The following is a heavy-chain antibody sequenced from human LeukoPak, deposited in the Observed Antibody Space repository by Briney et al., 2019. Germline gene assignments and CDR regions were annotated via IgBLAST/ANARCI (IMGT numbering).Heavy chain of an antibody. CDR2: INPNSGGT. CDR3: ARAPGAFEI. Sequence: GTSVKVSCKASAYTFTGYYIRLVRQAPGQGLEWMGWINPNSGGTNYAQKLQGRVTMTRDTYISTAYMELSRLRSDDTAVYYCARAPGAFEIWGEARIATDCS. D-gene: IGHD7-27*01. CDR1: AYTFTGYY. J-gene: IGHJ3*02. V-gene: IGHV1-2*02.